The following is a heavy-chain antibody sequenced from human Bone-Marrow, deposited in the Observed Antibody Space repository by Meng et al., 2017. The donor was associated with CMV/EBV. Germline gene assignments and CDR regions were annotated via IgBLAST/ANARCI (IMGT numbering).Heavy chain of an antibody. V-gene: IGHV1-18*01. CDR1: GYMFNTYG. CDR2: ISVYNGNT. Sequence: QVQMGQAGAEVKKPGAAVKVSCKASGYMFNTYGISWVRQAPGQGLEWMGWISVYNGNTKYAQTVQGRVTMTTDTSTSTVYMELTSLRSDYTAVYYCARDKIAVRPGWFDPWGQGTLVTVSS. CDR3: ARDKIAVRPGWFDP. J-gene: IGHJ5*02. D-gene: IGHD6-6*01.